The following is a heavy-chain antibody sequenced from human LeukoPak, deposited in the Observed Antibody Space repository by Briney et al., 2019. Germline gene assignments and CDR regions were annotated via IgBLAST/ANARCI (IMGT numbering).Heavy chain of an antibody. Sequence: ASVKVSCKASGYTFTTYAINWVRQAPGQGLEWMGWINTNTGNPTYAQGFTGRFVFSLGTSVSTAYLQISSLKAEDTAVYYCALFGDPQPFDYWGQGTLVTVSS. J-gene: IGHJ4*02. CDR3: ALFGDPQPFDY. V-gene: IGHV7-4-1*02. CDR1: GYTFTTYA. D-gene: IGHD4-17*01. CDR2: INTNTGNP.